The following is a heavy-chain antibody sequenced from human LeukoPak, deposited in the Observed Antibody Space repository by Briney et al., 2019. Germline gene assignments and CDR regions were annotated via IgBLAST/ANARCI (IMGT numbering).Heavy chain of an antibody. V-gene: IGHV3-21*01. J-gene: IGHJ5*02. D-gene: IGHD1-26*01. CDR2: ISSSSSYI. CDR1: GFTFSSYA. CDR3: ARARELYNWFDP. Sequence: PGGSLRLSCAASGFTFSSYAMNWVRQAPGKGLEWVSSISSSSSYIYYADSVKGRFTISRDNAKNSLYLQMNSLRAEDTAVYYCARARELYNWFDPWGQGTLVTVSS.